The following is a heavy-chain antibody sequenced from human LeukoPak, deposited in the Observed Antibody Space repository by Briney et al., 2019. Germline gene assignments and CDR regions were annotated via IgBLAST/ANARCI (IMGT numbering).Heavy chain of an antibody. CDR3: ARDLRSSRRINGYDY. J-gene: IGHJ4*02. D-gene: IGHD2-15*01. V-gene: IGHV1-46*01. CDR1: GYTFTSYY. Sequence: GASVKVSCKASGYTFTSYYMHWVRQAPGQGLEWMGLINPSGGSTSYAQKFQGRVTMTRDTSTSTVYMELSSLRSEDTAVYCCARDLRSSRRINGYDYWGQGTLVTVSS. CDR2: INPSGGST.